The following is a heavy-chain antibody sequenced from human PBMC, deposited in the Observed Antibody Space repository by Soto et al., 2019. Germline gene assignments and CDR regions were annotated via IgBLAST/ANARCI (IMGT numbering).Heavy chain of an antibody. Sequence: EVQLVESGGGLVLPGGSLRLACAASEFSVSDNYMNWVRQAPGKGLEWVAVIFSGGSTNYADSVKGRFTISRLKSDNTLYLQISSLRPEDTAVYFCKARDYWGGGTLVIVSS. CDR3: KARDY. CDR2: IFSGGST. CDR1: EFSVSDNY. J-gene: IGHJ4*02. V-gene: IGHV3-53*04.